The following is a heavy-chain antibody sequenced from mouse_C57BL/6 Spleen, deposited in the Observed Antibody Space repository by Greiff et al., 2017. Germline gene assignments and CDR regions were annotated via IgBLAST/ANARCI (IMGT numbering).Heavy chain of an antibody. Sequence: QVQLQQSGAELMKPGASVKLSCKATGYTFTGYWIEWVKQRPGHGLEWIGEILPGSGGTNYNEKFKGKATFTADTSSNTAYMQLSSLTTEDSAIXYCARRPGSHWYCDVWGTGTTVTVSS. V-gene: IGHV1-9*01. CDR2: ILPGSGGT. J-gene: IGHJ1*03. CDR3: ARRPGSHWYCDV. D-gene: IGHD1-1*02. CDR1: GYTFTGYW.